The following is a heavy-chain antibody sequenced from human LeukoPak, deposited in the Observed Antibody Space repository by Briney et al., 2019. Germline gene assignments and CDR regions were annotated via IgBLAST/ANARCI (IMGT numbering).Heavy chain of an antibody. J-gene: IGHJ4*02. Sequence: SETLSLTCAVYGGSFSGYYWSWIRQTPGKGLEWIGEINHSGSTNYNPSLKSRVTISVDTSKNQFSLKLSSETAADTAVYYCASGYDSSGYYSGVDYWGQGTLVTVSS. CDR3: ASGYDSSGYYSGVDY. D-gene: IGHD3-22*01. CDR2: INHSGST. V-gene: IGHV4-34*01. CDR1: GGSFSGYY.